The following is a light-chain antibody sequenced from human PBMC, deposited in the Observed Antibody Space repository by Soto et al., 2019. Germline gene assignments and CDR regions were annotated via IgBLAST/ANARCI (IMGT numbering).Light chain of an antibody. Sequence: EIVLTQSPATLSLSPGERATLSCRAGQSVASTLAWYQQKPGQAPSPLTYDASNGATGIPARFSGSGSGTDFTLTISSLEPEDFAVYYCQQRSNWPRVTFGQGTRLEIK. CDR2: DAS. J-gene: IGKJ5*01. CDR1: QSVAST. V-gene: IGKV3-11*01. CDR3: QQRSNWPRVT.